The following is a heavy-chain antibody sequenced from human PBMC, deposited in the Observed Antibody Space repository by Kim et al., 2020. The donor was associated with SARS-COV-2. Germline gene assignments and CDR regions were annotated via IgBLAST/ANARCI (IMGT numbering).Heavy chain of an antibody. CDR1: GFTFSQYW. D-gene: IGHD5-12*01. CDR3: VKLNWVDVAI. Sequence: GGSLRLSCAASGFTFSQYWMNWVRQAPGKGLEWVASIKEDGSEKYHVDSVQGRFSISRDNARNSLHLQMNSLRVEDTAVYYCVKLNWVDVAIWGQGTRVT. J-gene: IGHJ4*02. V-gene: IGHV3-7*03. CDR2: IKEDGSEK.